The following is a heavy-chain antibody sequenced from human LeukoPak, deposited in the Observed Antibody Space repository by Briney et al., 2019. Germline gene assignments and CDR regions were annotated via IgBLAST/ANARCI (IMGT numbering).Heavy chain of an antibody. D-gene: IGHD5-24*01. CDR3: ARAPGRLQPFDY. Sequence: PSETLSLICAVYGGSFSGYYWSWIRQPPGKGLEWIGEINHSGSTNYNPSLKSRVTISVDTSKNQFSLKLSSVTAADTAVYYCARAPGRLQPFDYWGQGTLVTVSS. V-gene: IGHV4-34*01. J-gene: IGHJ4*02. CDR1: GGSFSGYY. CDR2: INHSGST.